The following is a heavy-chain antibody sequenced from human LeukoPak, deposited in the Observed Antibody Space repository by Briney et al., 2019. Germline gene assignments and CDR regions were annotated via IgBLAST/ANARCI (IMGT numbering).Heavy chain of an antibody. V-gene: IGHV3-11*06. D-gene: IGHD3-9*01. CDR3: ARDYDILTGPAGAFDI. CDR2: ISSSSSYT. Sequence: GGSLRLSCAASGFTFSDYYMSWIRQAPGKGLEWVSYISSSSSYTNYADSVKGRFTISRDNAKNSLYLQMNSLRAEDTAVYYCARDYDILTGPAGAFDIWGQGTMVTVSS. CDR1: GFTFSDYY. J-gene: IGHJ3*02.